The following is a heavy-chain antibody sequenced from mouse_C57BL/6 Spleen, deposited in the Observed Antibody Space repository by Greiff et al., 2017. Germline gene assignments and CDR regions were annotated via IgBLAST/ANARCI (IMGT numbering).Heavy chain of an antibody. D-gene: IGHD1-1*01. V-gene: IGHV7-3*01. CDR2: IRNKANGYTT. CDR3: ARYKDGSSYDYFDD. J-gene: IGHJ2*01. CDR1: GFTFTDYY. Sequence: EVQVVESGGGLVQPGGSLSLSCAASGFTFTDYYMSWVRQPPGKALEWLGFIRNKANGYTTEYSASVKGRFTISRDNSQSILYLQMNARRAEDSATYYCARYKDGSSYDYFDDWGQGTTLTVSS.